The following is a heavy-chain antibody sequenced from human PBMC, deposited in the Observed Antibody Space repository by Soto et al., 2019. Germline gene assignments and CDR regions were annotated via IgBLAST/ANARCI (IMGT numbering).Heavy chain of an antibody. D-gene: IGHD5-12*01. CDR3: VRYCGTTLCNGVATRTFDY. J-gene: IGHJ4*02. V-gene: IGHV3-48*03. CDR2: ISTSGSTV. Sequence: GGSLRLSCAASRFTFSTYEMHWFRQAPGKGLEWVSYISTSGSTVYYADSVKGRFTVSRDNTRNSLYLQMDSLRDEDTALYYCVRYCGTTLCNGVATRTFDYWGQGTLVTISS. CDR1: RFTFSTYE.